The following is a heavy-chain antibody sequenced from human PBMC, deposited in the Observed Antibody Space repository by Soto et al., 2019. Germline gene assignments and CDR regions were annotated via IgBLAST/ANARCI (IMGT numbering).Heavy chain of an antibody. V-gene: IGHV3-21*01. D-gene: IGHD4-17*01. Sequence: EVQLVESGGGLVKPGGSLRLSCAASGFTFSSYSMNWVRQAPGKGLEWVSSISSSSSYIYYADSVKGRFTISRDNAKNSLYLQMNSLRAEDTAVYYCARVVGYGDYAFGYWGQGTLVTVSS. CDR1: GFTFSSYS. CDR3: ARVVGYGDYAFGY. CDR2: ISSSSSYI. J-gene: IGHJ4*02.